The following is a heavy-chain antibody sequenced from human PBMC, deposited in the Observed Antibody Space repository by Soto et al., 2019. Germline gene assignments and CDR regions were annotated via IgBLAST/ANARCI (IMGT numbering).Heavy chain of an antibody. D-gene: IGHD3-3*01. CDR1: GDSISTYY. CDR2: ISNSGTT. V-gene: IGHV4-59*01. J-gene: IGHJ4*02. Sequence: SETLSLTCTVSGDSISTYYWSWIRQPPGKGLEWIGYISNSGTTNYNPSLKSRVTISVDTSKNQFSLKLSSVTAADTAVYYCARAYDFWSGYYPQWGQGTLVTVSS. CDR3: ARAYDFWSGYYPQ.